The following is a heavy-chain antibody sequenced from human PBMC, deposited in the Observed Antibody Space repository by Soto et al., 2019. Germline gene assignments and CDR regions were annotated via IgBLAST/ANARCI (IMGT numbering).Heavy chain of an antibody. D-gene: IGHD3-16*01. V-gene: IGHV3-23*01. CDR3: VKGGWLDF. CDR2: ISDDGSRT. Sequence: EVQLLEAGGGLAQPGGSLRLSCAASGFSFSTFEMSWVRQAPGRGLEWVSFISDDGSRTYYADAVKGRFTISRDNSKHTLYLQMNSLSAEDTAVYACVKGGWLDFWGQGPLVTVSS. J-gene: IGHJ5*01. CDR1: GFSFSTFE.